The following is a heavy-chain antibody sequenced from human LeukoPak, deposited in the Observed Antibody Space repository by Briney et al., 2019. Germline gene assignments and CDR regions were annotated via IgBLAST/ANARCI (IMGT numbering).Heavy chain of an antibody. CDR2: ISASGSNT. D-gene: IGHD6-6*01. V-gene: IGHV3-23*01. CDR1: GFTFSSYA. Sequence: PGGSLRLSWAASGFTFSSYAMSWVRQAPGKGLEWVSGISASGSNTYYADSVKGRFTISRDNSRNSLYLQMNSLRAEDTALYYCAKAYSSSSLYRNWFDPWGQGTLVTVSS. J-gene: IGHJ5*02. CDR3: AKAYSSSSLYRNWFDP.